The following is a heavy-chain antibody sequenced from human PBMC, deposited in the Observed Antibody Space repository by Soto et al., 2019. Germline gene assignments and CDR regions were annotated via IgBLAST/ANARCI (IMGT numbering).Heavy chain of an antibody. V-gene: IGHV3-73*01. CDR3: TRRRFLEWSPNVNWFDP. CDR2: IRSKANSYAT. CDR1: GFPFSGSA. Sequence: GGSLRLSCAASGFPFSGSAMHWVRQASGKGLEWVGRIRSKANSYATAYAASVKGRFTISRDDSKNTAYLQMNSLKTEDTAVYYCTRRRFLEWSPNVNWFDPWGQGTLVTVSS. J-gene: IGHJ5*02. D-gene: IGHD3-3*01.